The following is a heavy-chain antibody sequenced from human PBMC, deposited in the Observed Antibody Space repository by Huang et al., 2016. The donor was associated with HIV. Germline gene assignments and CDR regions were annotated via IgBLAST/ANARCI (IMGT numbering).Heavy chain of an antibody. Sequence: QLQLQESGPGLVKPSETLSLTCTVSDGSISSSSYYWGWIRQPPGKGLEWIAPFFYDGNPYYNPSLKSRVTISVDTSKNQFSLNLSSVTAADTAVYYCAAMVRGVISYFDYWGQGTLVTVSS. J-gene: IGHJ4*02. D-gene: IGHD3-10*01. CDR1: DGSISSSSYY. V-gene: IGHV4-39*01. CDR2: FFYDGNP. CDR3: AAMVRGVISYFDY.